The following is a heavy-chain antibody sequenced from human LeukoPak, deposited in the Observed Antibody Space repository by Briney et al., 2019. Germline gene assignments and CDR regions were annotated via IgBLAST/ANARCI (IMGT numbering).Heavy chain of an antibody. D-gene: IGHD3-22*01. V-gene: IGHV4-34*01. J-gene: IGHJ3*02. Sequence: SETLSLTCAVYGGSFSGYYWSWIRQPPGKGLEWIGEINHSGSTNYNPSLKSRVTISVDTSKNQFSLKLSSVTAADTAVYYCAKSNGYGLVDIWGQETMVTVSS. CDR1: GGSFSGYY. CDR3: AKSNGYGLVDI. CDR2: INHSGST.